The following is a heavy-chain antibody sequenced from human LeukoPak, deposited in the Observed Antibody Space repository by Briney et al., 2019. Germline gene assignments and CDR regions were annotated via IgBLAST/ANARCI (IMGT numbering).Heavy chain of an antibody. V-gene: IGHV3-74*01. D-gene: IGHD5-12*01. CDR1: GFTFSNYE. Sequence: PGGSLRLSCTASGFTFSNYEMNWVRQAPGKGLEWVSRIDGDGSSTNYADSVKGRFTISRDNAKNTLYLQMNSLRAEDTAVYYCARGYSGYFYYWGQGTLVTVSS. J-gene: IGHJ4*02. CDR2: IDGDGSST. CDR3: ARGYSGYFYY.